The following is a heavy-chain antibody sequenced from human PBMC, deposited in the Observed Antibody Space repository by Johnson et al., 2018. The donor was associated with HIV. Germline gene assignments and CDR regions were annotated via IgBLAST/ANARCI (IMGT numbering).Heavy chain of an antibody. V-gene: IGHV3-66*01. CDR3: ARDGRPWLPRDAFDI. Sequence: VQLMESGGGVVQPGRSLRLSCAASGFTVSSNYMSWVRQAPGKGLEWVSVIYSGGSTYYADSVKGRFTISRDNSKNTLYLQMNSLRAEDTAVYYCARDGRPWLPRDAFDIWGQGTMVTV. D-gene: IGHD6-19*01. CDR2: IYSGGST. CDR1: GFTVSSNY. J-gene: IGHJ3*02.